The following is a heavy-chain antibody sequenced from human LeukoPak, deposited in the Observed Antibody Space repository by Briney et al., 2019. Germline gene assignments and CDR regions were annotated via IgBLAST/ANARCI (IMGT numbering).Heavy chain of an antibody. D-gene: IGHD6-13*01. CDR3: ARVRQQPDY. CDR2: IYHSGST. Sequence: SETLSLTCTVSGYSISSGYYWGWIRQPPGKGLEWIGSIYHSGSTYYNPSLKSRVTISVDTSKNQFSLKLSSVTAADTAVYYCARVRQQPDYWGQGTLVTVSS. CDR1: GYSISSGYY. V-gene: IGHV4-38-2*02. J-gene: IGHJ4*02.